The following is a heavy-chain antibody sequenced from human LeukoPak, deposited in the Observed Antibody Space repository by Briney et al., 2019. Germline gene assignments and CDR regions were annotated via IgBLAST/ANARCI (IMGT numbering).Heavy chain of an antibody. CDR1: GGSISSYY. J-gene: IGHJ4*02. Sequence: SETLSLTCTVSGGSISSYYWSWIRQPPGNGLEWIGYIYYIGSTNSNPSLKSRVTISVDTSKNQFSLKLSSVTAADTAVYYCARGAAVAGTYYFDYWGQGTLVTVSS. D-gene: IGHD6-19*01. CDR2: IYYIGST. V-gene: IGHV4-59*01. CDR3: ARGAAVAGTYYFDY.